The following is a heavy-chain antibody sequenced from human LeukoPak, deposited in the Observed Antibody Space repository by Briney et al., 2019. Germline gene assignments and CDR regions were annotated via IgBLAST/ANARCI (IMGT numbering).Heavy chain of an antibody. CDR2: IKEDGSER. V-gene: IGHV3-7*03. Sequence: GGSLRLSCEGSAFIFSGHWMNWVRQTPGKGLEWVASIKEDGSERQYVDSVKGRFSISRDNTKGSLLQLNSLRAEDTAVYYCARDEGYCSRTSCYGASKGMDVWGQGTAVIVSS. CDR1: AFIFSGHW. D-gene: IGHD2-2*01. J-gene: IGHJ6*02. CDR3: ARDEGYCSRTSCYGASKGMDV.